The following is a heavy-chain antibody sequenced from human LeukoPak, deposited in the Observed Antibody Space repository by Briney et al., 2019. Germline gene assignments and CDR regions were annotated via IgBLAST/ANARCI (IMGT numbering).Heavy chain of an antibody. V-gene: IGHV1-18*01. J-gene: IGHJ4*02. CDR1: GYTFSSYT. CDR3: AGSLGYCTSNVCYLKY. Sequence: ASVKVSCKTSGYTFSSYTIIWVRQAPGQGLEWMGWISAQHGQTEYAPNSQDRVTMTTDTYTNTAYMELRSLRSDDTAVYYCAGSLGYCTSNVCYLKYWGQGTLVTVSS. D-gene: IGHD2-8*01. CDR2: ISAQHGQT.